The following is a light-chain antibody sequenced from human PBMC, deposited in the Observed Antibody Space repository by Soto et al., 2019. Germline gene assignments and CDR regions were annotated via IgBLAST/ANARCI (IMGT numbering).Light chain of an antibody. CDR1: QSVNIN. J-gene: IGKJ1*01. V-gene: IGKV3D-15*01. Sequence: EIVMTQSPAPLSVSPGERATLSCRASQSVNINLAWYQQKPGQARRLLIYDACNRAAGVPDRCSGSGPGTEFTLTISSLQSDDVATYYCQHYNSYSEAFGQGTKV. CDR2: DAC. CDR3: QHYNSYSEA.